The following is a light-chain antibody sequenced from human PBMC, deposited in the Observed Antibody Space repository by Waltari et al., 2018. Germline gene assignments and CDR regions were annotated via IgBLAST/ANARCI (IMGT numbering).Light chain of an antibody. CDR1: SSDIGFYNY. CDR3: NSYTGSSSWV. V-gene: IGLV2-14*01. Sequence: QSALTQPASVSGSPGQSLTISCYGTSSDIGFYNYVSWYQQHPGKAPKLIIYDVSQRPSGVSDRFSASKSGNTASLTITGLQAEDEADYYCNSYTGSSSWVFGGGTKVTVL. CDR2: DVS. J-gene: IGLJ3*02.